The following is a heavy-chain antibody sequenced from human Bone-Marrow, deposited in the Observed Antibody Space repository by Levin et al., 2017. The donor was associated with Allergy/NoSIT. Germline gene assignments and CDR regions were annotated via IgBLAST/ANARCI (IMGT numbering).Heavy chain of an antibody. CDR1: GFTFSDHY. J-gene: IGHJ5*02. CDR3: ARVFVYYGSGSYNT. Sequence: GGSLRLSCAASGFTFSDHYMDWVRQAPGKGLEWVGRTRNKANSYTTEYAASVKGRFTISRDDSKNSLYLQMNSLKTEDTAVYYCARVFVYYGSGSYNTWGQGTLVTVSS. V-gene: IGHV3-72*01. D-gene: IGHD3-10*01. CDR2: TRNKANSYTT.